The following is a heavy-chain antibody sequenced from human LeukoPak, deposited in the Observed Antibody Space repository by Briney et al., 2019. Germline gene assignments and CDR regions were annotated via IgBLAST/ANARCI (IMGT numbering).Heavy chain of an antibody. CDR2: IYTSGST. CDR1: GGSISSGSYY. CDR3: ARGPSSGWYGDAFDI. V-gene: IGHV4-61*02. J-gene: IGHJ3*02. Sequence: PSQTLSLTCTVSGGSISSGSYYWSWIRQPAGKGLEWIGRIYTSGSTNYNPSLKSRVTISVDTSKNQFSLKLSSVTAADTAVYYCARGPSSGWYGDAFDIWGQGTMVTVSS. D-gene: IGHD6-19*01.